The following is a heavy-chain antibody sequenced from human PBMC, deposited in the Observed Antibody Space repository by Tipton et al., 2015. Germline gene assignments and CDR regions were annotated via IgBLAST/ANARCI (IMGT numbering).Heavy chain of an antibody. D-gene: IGHD3-3*01. J-gene: IGHJ5*02. V-gene: IGHV1-18*01. CDR3: ARVGDFPPSWFDP. Sequence: KLQGRVTMTRDTSMSTAYMELRSLRSDDTAVYYCARVGDFPPSWFDPWGQGTLVTVSS.